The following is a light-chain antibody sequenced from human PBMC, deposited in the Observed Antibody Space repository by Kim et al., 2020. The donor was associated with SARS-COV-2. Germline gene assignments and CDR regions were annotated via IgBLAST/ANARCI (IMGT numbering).Light chain of an antibody. Sequence: ASVGDSIPIPWRASQAIIDYLAWFQQKPGRAPKSLIHAASSLQSGVPSRFSGSGSGTDFSLTIHNVQPEDFATYYCQQYKTYPFSFGPGTKVDIK. V-gene: IGKV1-16*01. CDR3: QQYKTYPFS. CDR2: AAS. CDR1: QAIIDY. J-gene: IGKJ3*01.